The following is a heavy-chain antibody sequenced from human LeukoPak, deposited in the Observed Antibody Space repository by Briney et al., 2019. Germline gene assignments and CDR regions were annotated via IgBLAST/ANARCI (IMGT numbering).Heavy chain of an antibody. D-gene: IGHD2-15*01. Sequence: GGSLRLSCAASGFTVSSKYMSWVRQAPGKGLEWVSVIYSGGTPHYADSVKGRFTISRDNSKNTLYLQINSLRAEDTAVYYCARDLCSGGTCYPDYWGQGTLVTVSS. CDR2: IYSGGTP. J-gene: IGHJ4*02. CDR1: GFTVSSKY. V-gene: IGHV3-66*01. CDR3: ARDLCSGGTCYPDY.